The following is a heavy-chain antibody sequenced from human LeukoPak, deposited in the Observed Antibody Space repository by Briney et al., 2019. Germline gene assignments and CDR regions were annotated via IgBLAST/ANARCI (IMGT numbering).Heavy chain of an antibody. D-gene: IGHD5-18*01. CDR3: ARDRVFVDTAIVSPVQYFDY. Sequence: ASVKVSCNPSDYTFASYGIRWVREAPGQGLEWMGWISAYNGNTNYAQKLQGRVTMTPATSTSTAYMELRSLRADDKAVYYCARDRVFVDTAIVSPVQYFDYWGQGTLVTVSS. CDR1: DYTFASYG. V-gene: IGHV1-18*04. J-gene: IGHJ4*02. CDR2: ISAYNGNT.